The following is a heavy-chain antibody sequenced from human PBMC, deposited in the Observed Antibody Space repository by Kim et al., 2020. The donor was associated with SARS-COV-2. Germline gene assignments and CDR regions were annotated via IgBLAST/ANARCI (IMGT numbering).Heavy chain of an antibody. V-gene: IGHV7-4-1*02. J-gene: IGHJ5*02. D-gene: IGHD3-16*01. CDR1: GYTFTSRV. Sequence: ASVKVSCKASGYTFTSRVINWLRQAPGQGLEWMGWIDTDTGTPAYAQGFTGRFVFSLDTSVTTAYLQISSLKAEDTAVYFCARGTYLRGYDYVSWFDPWG. CDR3: ARGTYLRGYDYVSWFDP. CDR2: IDTDTGTP.